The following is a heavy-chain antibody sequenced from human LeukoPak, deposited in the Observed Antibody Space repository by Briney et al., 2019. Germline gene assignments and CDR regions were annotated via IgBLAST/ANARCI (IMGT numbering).Heavy chain of an antibody. J-gene: IGHJ3*02. CDR3: ARESVEVRGPPIIEHAFDI. D-gene: IGHD3-10*01. CDR2: ISAYNGNT. Sequence: GASVKVSCKASGYTFTSYGISWVRQAPGQGLEWMGWISAYNGNTNYAQKLQGRVTMTTDTSTSTAYMELRSLRSDDTAVYYCARESVEVRGPPIIEHAFDIWGQGTMVTVSS. V-gene: IGHV1-18*01. CDR1: GYTFTSYG.